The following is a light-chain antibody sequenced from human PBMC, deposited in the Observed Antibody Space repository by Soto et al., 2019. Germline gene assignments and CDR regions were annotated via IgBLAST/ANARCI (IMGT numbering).Light chain of an antibody. CDR2: EAS. CDR3: QQYSRSSGFA. CDR1: QTVDSKY. V-gene: IGKV3-20*01. Sequence: EIVLTQSPGTLSLSPGERATLSCRASQTVDSKYLAWYQQKLGQAPMLLIYEASSRATGIPDRFSGSGSGTDFTLTISRLEPEDFAVYYCQQYSRSSGFAFGPGTRVDI. J-gene: IGKJ3*01.